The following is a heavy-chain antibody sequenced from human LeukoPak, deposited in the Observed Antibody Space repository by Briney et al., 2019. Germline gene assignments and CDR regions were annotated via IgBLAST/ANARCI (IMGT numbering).Heavy chain of an antibody. Sequence: PSETLSLTCTVSGGSISSGDYYWSWIRQPPGKGLEWIGYIYYSGSTYYNPSPKSRVTISVDTSKNQFSLKLSSVTAADTAVYYCARVDYGGNFEYNWFDPWGQGTLVTVSS. J-gene: IGHJ5*02. CDR3: ARVDYGGNFEYNWFDP. CDR2: IYYSGST. CDR1: GGSISSGDYY. V-gene: IGHV4-30-4*01. D-gene: IGHD4-23*01.